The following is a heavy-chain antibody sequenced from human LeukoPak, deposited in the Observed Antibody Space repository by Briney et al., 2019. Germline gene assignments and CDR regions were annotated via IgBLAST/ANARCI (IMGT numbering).Heavy chain of an antibody. CDR1: GFSFSNAW. D-gene: IGHD5-12*01. Sequence: PGGSLSLSCAASGFSFSNAWMSWVRQAPGKGLEWVGRIKARTDGETTDYTAPVRGRFTISRDDSKNTVYLQMNSLKTEDTAVYYCTPPGYEGLGYWGQGTLVTVSS. CDR3: TPPGYEGLGY. V-gene: IGHV3-15*01. J-gene: IGHJ4*02. CDR2: IKARTDGETT.